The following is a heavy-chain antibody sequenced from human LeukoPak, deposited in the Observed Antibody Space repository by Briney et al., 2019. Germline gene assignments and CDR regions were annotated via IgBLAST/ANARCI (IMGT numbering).Heavy chain of an antibody. CDR1: GFTFGNFW. CDR3: ARVLRYCSGGNCYSGGLGYMDV. D-gene: IGHD2-15*01. J-gene: IGHJ6*03. CDR2: IKHDGSEK. V-gene: IGHV3-7*03. Sequence: PGGSLRLSCAASGFTFGNFWMTWVRQAPGKGLEWVANIKHDGSEKYYADSVKGRFTISRDNAKNSLFLQMNSLRAEDTAVYYCARVLRYCSGGNCYSGGLGYMDVWGKGTTVTISS.